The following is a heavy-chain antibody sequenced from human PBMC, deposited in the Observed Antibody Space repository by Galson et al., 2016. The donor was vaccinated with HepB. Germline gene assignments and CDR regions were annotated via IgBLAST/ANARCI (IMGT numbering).Heavy chain of an antibody. CDR3: ARETGDSAFDF. J-gene: IGHJ3*01. CDR2: IYHSGST. Sequence: SETLSLTCTVSGYSISSGHYWGWIRQPPGKGLEWIGSIYHSGSTYYNPSLKSRVSISVDTSKNQVSLNLISVTAADTAVYYCARETGDSAFDFWGQGTLVTVSS. V-gene: IGHV4-38-2*02. CDR1: GYSISSGHY. D-gene: IGHD3-10*01.